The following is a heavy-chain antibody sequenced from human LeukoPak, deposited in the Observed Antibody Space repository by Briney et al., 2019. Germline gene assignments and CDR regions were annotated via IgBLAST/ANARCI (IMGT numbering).Heavy chain of an antibody. J-gene: IGHJ4*02. D-gene: IGHD6-13*01. CDR3: VKDGGRDTAAAYY. V-gene: IGHV3-9*01. CDR2: ILRNSGSI. Sequence: HPGRSLRLSCAASGFTFDDYAMHWVRQAPGKGLEWVSGILRNSGSIGYADSVKGRFTISRDDAKNSLYLQMNSLRAEDTALYYCVKDGGRDTAAAYYWGQGTLVSVSS. CDR1: GFTFDDYA.